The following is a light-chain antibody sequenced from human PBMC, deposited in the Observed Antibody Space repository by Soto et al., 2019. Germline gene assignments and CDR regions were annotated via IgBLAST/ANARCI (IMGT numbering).Light chain of an antibody. J-gene: IGLJ2*01. CDR3: SSYTSSSTVL. V-gene: IGLV2-14*03. CDR1: SSDVGGYNY. CDR2: DVS. Sequence: QSALTQPASVSGSPGQSITISCTGTSSDVGGYNYVSWYQQHPGKAPKLMIYDVSNRPSGVSNRFSGSKSGNTASLTISGLQAEDEAGYYCSSYTSSSTVLFGGGTKVTVL.